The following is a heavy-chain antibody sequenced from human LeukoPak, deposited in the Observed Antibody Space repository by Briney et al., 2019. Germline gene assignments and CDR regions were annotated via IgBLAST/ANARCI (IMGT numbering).Heavy chain of an antibody. V-gene: IGHV4-59*01. D-gene: IGHD2-8*01. CDR2: IHSNGRT. CDR1: GGSISGYY. Sequence: SETLSLTCSVSGGSISGYYWSWIRQPPGKGLEWIGYIHSNGRTNSNPSLKSRVTISVDTFKNQFSLNLISVTAADTAVYYRARYYCPNGVCQGFDYWGQGTLVTVSS. CDR3: ARYYCPNGVCQGFDY. J-gene: IGHJ4*02.